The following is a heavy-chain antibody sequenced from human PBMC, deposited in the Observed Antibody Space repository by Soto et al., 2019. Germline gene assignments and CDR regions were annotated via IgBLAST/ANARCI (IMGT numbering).Heavy chain of an antibody. CDR3: AKGRLWSDF. V-gene: IGHV3-30*18. J-gene: IGHJ4*02. CDR2: ISYDGSNK. CDR1: GFTFSNYG. Sequence: GGSLRLSCAASGFTFSNYGMHWVRQAPGKGLEWVAVISYDGSNKYYIDSVKGRFTIPRDNSKNTLYLQINSLRAEDTAMYYCAKGRLWSDFWGQGTLVTVSS. D-gene: IGHD3-10*01.